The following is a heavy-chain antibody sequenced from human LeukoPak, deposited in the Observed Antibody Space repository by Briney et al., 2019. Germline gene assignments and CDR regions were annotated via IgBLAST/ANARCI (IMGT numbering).Heavy chain of an antibody. CDR2: IRSKAYGGTT. CDR1: GFTFGDYA. J-gene: IGHJ5*02. Sequence: GGSLRLSCTASGFTFGDYAMSWVRQAPGKGLEGVGFIRSKAYGGTTEYAASVKGRFTISRDDSKSIAYLQMHSLKTEDTAVYYCTRGGEQQLDAWGQGTLVTVSS. D-gene: IGHD6-13*01. CDR3: TRGGEQQLDA. V-gene: IGHV3-49*04.